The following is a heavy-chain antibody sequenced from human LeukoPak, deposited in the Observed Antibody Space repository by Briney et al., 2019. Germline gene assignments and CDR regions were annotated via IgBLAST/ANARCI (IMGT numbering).Heavy chain of an antibody. D-gene: IGHD6-19*01. Sequence: PGRSLRLSCAASGFTFSSYAMHWVRQAPGKGLEWVAVISYDGSNKYYADSVKGRFTISRDNSKNTLYLQMNSLRAEDTAVYYCARLAGIAVAREMYDIRGQGTMVTVSS. J-gene: IGHJ3*02. CDR3: ARLAGIAVAREMYDI. CDR2: ISYDGSNK. CDR1: GFTFSSYA. V-gene: IGHV3-30-3*01.